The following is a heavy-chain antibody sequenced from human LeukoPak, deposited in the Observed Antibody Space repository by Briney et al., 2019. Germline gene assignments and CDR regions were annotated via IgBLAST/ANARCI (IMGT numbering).Heavy chain of an antibody. Sequence: SETLSLTCTVSGGSISGYYWSWIRQPPGKGLEWIGYIYYSGSTNYNPSLKSRVTISVDTSKNQFSLKLSSVTAADTAVYYCAGLWFGESPVDYWGQGTLVTVSS. J-gene: IGHJ4*02. D-gene: IGHD3-10*01. CDR2: IYYSGST. V-gene: IGHV4-59*08. CDR1: GGSISGYY. CDR3: AGLWFGESPVDY.